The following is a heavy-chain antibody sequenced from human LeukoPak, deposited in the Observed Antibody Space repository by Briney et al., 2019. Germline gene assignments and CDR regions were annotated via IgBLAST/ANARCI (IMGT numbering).Heavy chain of an antibody. Sequence: GGSLRLSCAASGLTFKSYAMTWVRQAPGKGLEWVSTIISSGGGTFYAHSVKGRVTISTDNSKRTLYLQMNSPTVEETAVYYCAKVMIAFNAFDYWGQGTLVTVSS. D-gene: IGHD3-22*01. CDR3: AKVMIAFNAFDY. CDR1: GLTFKSYA. J-gene: IGHJ4*02. V-gene: IGHV3-23*01. CDR2: IISSGGGT.